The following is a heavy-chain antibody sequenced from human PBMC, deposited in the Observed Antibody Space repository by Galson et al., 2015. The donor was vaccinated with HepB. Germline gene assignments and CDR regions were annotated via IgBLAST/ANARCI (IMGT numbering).Heavy chain of an antibody. CDR3: ARRGTSGVSYYSCTDV. D-gene: IGHD1-26*01. CDR2: IDPRDSYT. V-gene: IGHV5-10-1*01. J-gene: IGHJ6*02. Sequence: QSGAEVKKPGESLKISCKGSGYTFTTYWISWVRQMPGKGLEWMGRIDPRDSYTNYSPSFEGHVTISADTSLSTAYLQWSSLKASDTATYYCARRGTSGVSYYSCTDVWGQWTTVTVSS. CDR1: GYTFTTYW.